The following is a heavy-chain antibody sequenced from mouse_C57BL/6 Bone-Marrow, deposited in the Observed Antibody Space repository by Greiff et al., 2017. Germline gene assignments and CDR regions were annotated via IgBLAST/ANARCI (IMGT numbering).Heavy chain of an antibody. CDR3: ARENYGSSLYYFDY. D-gene: IGHD1-1*01. J-gene: IGHJ2*01. CDR2: IDPSDSYT. Sequence: QVQLKQPGAELVRPGTSVKLSCKASGYTFTSYWMHWVKQRPGQGLEWIGVIDPSDSYTNYNQKFKGKATLTVDTSSSTAYMQLSSLTSEDSAVYYCARENYGSSLYYFDYWGQGTTLTVSS. V-gene: IGHV1-59*01. CDR1: GYTFTSYW.